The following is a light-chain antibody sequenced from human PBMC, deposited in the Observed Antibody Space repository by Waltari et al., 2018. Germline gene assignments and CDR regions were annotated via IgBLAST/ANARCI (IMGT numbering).Light chain of an antibody. CDR3: QTWGTGIKV. CDR2: LNSDGSH. J-gene: IGLJ2*01. CDR1: RGHSPYT. Sequence: QLVLTQSPSASASLGASVKLTCTLSRGHSPYTLAWHPQQPEKGPRYLMKLNSDGSHSKGDGIPDRFSGSSSGAERYLTISSLQSEDEADYYCQTWGTGIKVFGGGTKLTVL. V-gene: IGLV4-69*01.